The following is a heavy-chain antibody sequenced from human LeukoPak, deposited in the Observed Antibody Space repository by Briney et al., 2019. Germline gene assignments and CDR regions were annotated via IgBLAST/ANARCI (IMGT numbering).Heavy chain of an antibody. CDR2: ISSRSSYT. CDR3: ARGGVAAAGRGGGYYYYGMDV. Sequence: GGSLRLSCAASGFTFSDYYMSWISQAPGKGLEWVSYISSRSSYTNYAYSVKGRFTISRDNAKNSLYLQMNSLRAEGTAVYYCARGGVAAAGRGGGYYYYGMDVWGQGTTVTVSS. CDR1: GFTFSDYY. J-gene: IGHJ6*02. V-gene: IGHV3-11*06. D-gene: IGHD6-13*01.